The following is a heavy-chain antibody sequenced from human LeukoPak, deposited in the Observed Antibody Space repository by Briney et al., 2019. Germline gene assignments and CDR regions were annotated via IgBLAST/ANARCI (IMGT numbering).Heavy chain of an antibody. CDR3: AKGVSGWPYYFDY. V-gene: IGHV3-23*01. CDR2: IVGSDGST. D-gene: IGHD6-19*01. CDR1: GFTLINFA. J-gene: IGHJ4*02. Sequence: GGSLRLSCAAPGFTLINFAMSWVRQAPAKRLEWVSAIVGSDGSTYYADSVKGRFTISRDNSKNTLDLQMNSLRAEDTAVYYCAKGVSGWPYYFDYWGQGNLVIVSS.